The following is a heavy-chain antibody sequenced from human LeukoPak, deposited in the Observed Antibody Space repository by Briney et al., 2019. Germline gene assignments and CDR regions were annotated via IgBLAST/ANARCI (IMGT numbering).Heavy chain of an antibody. Sequence: PGGSLRLSCAASGFTVSSNYMTWVRQAPGKGLEWVSVIYSGGSTYYADSVKGRFTISRDNSKNTLYLQMNSLRAEDTAVYYCARGLNTSMGWGLEYWGQGTLVTVSS. CDR2: IYSGGST. V-gene: IGHV3-66*01. CDR1: GFTVSSNY. CDR3: ARGLNTSMGWGLEY. J-gene: IGHJ4*02. D-gene: IGHD5-18*01.